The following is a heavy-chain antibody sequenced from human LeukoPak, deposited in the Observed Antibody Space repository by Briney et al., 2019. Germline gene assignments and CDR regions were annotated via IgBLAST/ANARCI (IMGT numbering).Heavy chain of an antibody. CDR2: VYYNGRT. J-gene: IGHJ3*01. D-gene: IGHD1-1*01. V-gene: IGHV4-39*07. CDR3: ARVTRGTSYGFDV. CDR1: GGSVSNSRVY. Sequence: SETLSLICTVSGGSVSNSRVYWAWIRQTPGEGLEWIGSVYYNGRTYYNPSLNSRITISVDTPKNQFSLKLSFVTAADTAVYYCARVTRGTSYGFDVWGHGTMVTVSS.